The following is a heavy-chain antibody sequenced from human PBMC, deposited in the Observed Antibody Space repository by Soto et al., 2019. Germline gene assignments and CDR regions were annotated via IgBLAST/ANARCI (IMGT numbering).Heavy chain of an antibody. J-gene: IGHJ4*02. CDR1: GASIRSYY. D-gene: IGHD1-26*01. V-gene: IGHV4-59*03. CDR3: VIGMGWLPDY. Sequence: SETLSLTCSVSGASIRSYYCNWVRQSPGKGLEWIGYIYHGDTTKYNPSLKSRVTISADTSKSQYSLTLRSVTAADTAVYYCVIGMGWLPDYSGQGKLVTVSS. CDR2: IYHGDTT.